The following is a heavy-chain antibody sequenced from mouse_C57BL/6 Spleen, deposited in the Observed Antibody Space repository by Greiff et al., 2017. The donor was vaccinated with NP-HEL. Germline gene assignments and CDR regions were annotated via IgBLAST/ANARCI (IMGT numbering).Heavy chain of an antibody. CDR2: IDPSDSYT. V-gene: IGHV1-69*01. D-gene: IGHD2-4*01. Sequence: QVQLQQPGAELVMPGASVKLSCKASGYTFTSYWMHWVKQRPGQGLEWIGEIDPSDSYTNYNQKFKGKSTLTVDKSSSTAYMQLSSLTSEDSAVYYCAPDYEWFAYWGQGTLVTVSA. CDR1: GYTFTSYW. CDR3: APDYEWFAY. J-gene: IGHJ3*01.